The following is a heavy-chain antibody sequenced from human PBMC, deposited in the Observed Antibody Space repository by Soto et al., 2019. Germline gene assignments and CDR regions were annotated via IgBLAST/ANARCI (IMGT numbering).Heavy chain of an antibody. CDR1: GGSFSGYY. Sequence: SETLSLTCAVYGGSFSGYYWSWIRQPPGKGLEWIGEINHSGSTNYNPSLKSRVTISVDTSKNQFSLKLSSVTAADTAVYYCARGLYSSGPIRYWGQGTLVTVSS. CDR2: INHSGST. D-gene: IGHD6-19*01. J-gene: IGHJ4*02. V-gene: IGHV4-34*01. CDR3: ARGLYSSGPIRY.